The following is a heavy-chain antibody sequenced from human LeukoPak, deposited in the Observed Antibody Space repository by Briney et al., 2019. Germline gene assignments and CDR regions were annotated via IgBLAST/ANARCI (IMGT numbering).Heavy chain of an antibody. CDR3: ARGTCSSTSCYTGGDYYYYMDV. Sequence: SVKVSCKASGGTFSSYAISWVRQAPGQGLEWMGGIIPIFGTANYAQKFQGRVTITTDESTSTAYMELSSLRSEDTAVYYCARGTCSSTSCYTGGDYYYYMDVWSKGTTVTVSS. CDR2: IIPIFGTA. J-gene: IGHJ6*03. CDR1: GGTFSSYA. D-gene: IGHD2-2*02. V-gene: IGHV1-69*05.